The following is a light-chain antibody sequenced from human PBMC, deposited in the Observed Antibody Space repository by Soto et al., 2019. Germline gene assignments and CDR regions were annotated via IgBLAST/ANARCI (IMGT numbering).Light chain of an antibody. Sequence: EVVLTQSPGTLSLSPGERATLSCRASQSVSSTYLAWYQQKPGQAPRLLIYAASSRATGIPDRFSGSGSGTDFTLTISRLEPEDFAVYYCPQYGSSPTFGQGTTV. V-gene: IGKV3-20*01. CDR1: QSVSSTY. CDR3: PQYGSSPT. CDR2: AAS. J-gene: IGKJ1*01.